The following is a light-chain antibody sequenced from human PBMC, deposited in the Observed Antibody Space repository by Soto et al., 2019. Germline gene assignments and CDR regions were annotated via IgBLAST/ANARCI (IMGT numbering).Light chain of an antibody. V-gene: IGKV1-17*03. CDR2: AAS. CDR3: LQHNSYRWT. CDR1: QGISKY. Sequence: DIQMTQSPSAMSASVGDRVTITFRASQGISKYLAWFQHRPGEVPRRLVYAASSLQSGVPSRFSGSGSGTEFTLTISSLQPEDFGTYYCLQHNSYRWTFVQGTEVDI. J-gene: IGKJ1*01.